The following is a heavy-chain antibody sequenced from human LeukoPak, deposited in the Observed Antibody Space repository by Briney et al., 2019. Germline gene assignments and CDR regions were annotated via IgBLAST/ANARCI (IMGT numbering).Heavy chain of an antibody. CDR1: GGSISSYY. V-gene: IGHV4-59*01. Sequence: SETLSLTCTVSGGSISSYYWSWIRQPPGKGLEWIGYIYYSGRTNYNPSLKSRVTISVDTSKSQFSLKLSSVPAADMAVYYCARDGAVAGAAYFAYWGQGTLVTVSS. CDR3: ARDGAVAGAAYFAY. J-gene: IGHJ4*02. CDR2: IYYSGRT. D-gene: IGHD6-19*01.